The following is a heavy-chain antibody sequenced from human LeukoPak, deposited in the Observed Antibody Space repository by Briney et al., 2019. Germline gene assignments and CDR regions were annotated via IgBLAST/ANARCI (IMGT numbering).Heavy chain of an antibody. CDR1: GFTFSSYG. Sequence: GGSLRLSCAASGFTFSSYGMSWVRQAPGKGLEWVSAISGSGGSTYYADSVKGRFTISRDNSKNTLYLQMNSLRAEDTAVYYCAKGIRGYGRYYYYYMDVWGKGTTVTVSS. CDR2: ISGSGGST. V-gene: IGHV3-23*01. D-gene: IGHD3-10*01. J-gene: IGHJ6*03. CDR3: AKGIRGYGRYYYYYMDV.